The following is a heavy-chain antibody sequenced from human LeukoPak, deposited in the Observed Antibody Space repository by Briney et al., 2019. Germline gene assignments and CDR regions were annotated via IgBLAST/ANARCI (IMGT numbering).Heavy chain of an antibody. D-gene: IGHD3-10*01. J-gene: IGHJ5*02. Sequence: SETLSLTCTVSGGSVSSGSYYWSWIRQPPGKGLEWIGYIYYRGSTNYNPSLKSRVTISIDTSKNQFSLKLSSVTAADTAVYYCARCGDWFDPWGQGTLVTVSS. CDR1: GGSVSSGSYY. V-gene: IGHV4-61*01. CDR3: ARCGDWFDP. CDR2: IYYRGST.